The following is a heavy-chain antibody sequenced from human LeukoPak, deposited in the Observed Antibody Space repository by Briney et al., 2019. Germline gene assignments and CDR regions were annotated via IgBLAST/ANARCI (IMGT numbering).Heavy chain of an antibody. D-gene: IGHD3-10*01. Sequence: GGSLRLSCAASGFTFDDYAMHWVRQAPGKGLEWVSGIGWNSGSIGYADSVKGRFTISRDNAKNSLYLQMNSLRAEDMALYYCAEDLEGEGLNAFDIWGQGTMVTVSS. CDR1: GFTFDDYA. CDR2: IGWNSGSI. V-gene: IGHV3-9*03. J-gene: IGHJ3*02. CDR3: AEDLEGEGLNAFDI.